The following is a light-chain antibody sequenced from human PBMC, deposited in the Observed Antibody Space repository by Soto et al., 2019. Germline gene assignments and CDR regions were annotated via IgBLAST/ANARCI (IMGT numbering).Light chain of an antibody. Sequence: DIQMTQSPSSLAASVGDRVTITCRASEDISNYLAWYQQKPGKVTKLLIYGASTLQSGVPSRFNSSGSRTEFTLTISSLQTDYVATYYCENYNRAPWTFGQGTKVESK. J-gene: IGKJ1*01. CDR2: GAS. CDR3: ENYNRAPWT. V-gene: IGKV1-27*01. CDR1: EDISNY.